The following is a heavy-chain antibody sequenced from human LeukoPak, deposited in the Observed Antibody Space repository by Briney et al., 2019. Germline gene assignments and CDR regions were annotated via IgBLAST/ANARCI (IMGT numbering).Heavy chain of an antibody. J-gene: IGHJ5*02. CDR3: ARGRWLRHWFDP. CDR1: GYTFTSYD. V-gene: IGHV1-8*01. D-gene: IGHD5-12*01. CDR2: MNPNSGNT. Sequence: ASVMGSCKASGYTFTSYDINWVRQATGQGLEWMGWMNPNSGNTGYAQKFQGRVTMTRNTSISTAYMELSSLRSEDTAVYYCARGRWLRHWFDPWGQGTLVTVSS.